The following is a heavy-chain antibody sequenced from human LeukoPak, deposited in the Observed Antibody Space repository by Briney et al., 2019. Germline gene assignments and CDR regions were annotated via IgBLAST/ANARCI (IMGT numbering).Heavy chain of an antibody. CDR3: AREPLDIVVVPAANFDY. D-gene: IGHD2-2*01. CDR2: VYYSGST. Sequence: PSETLSLTCTVSGGSISSSNYYWGWIRQPPGKGLECIGSVYYSGSTYYNPSLKSRVTISVDTSKNQFSLKLSSVTAADTAVYYCAREPLDIVVVPAANFDYWGQGTLVTVSS. V-gene: IGHV4-39*07. CDR1: GGSISSSNYY. J-gene: IGHJ4*02.